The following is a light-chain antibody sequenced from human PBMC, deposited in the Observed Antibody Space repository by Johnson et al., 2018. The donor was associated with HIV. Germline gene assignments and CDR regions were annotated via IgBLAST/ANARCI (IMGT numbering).Light chain of an antibody. CDR2: DNN. CDR3: GTWPCLTIFFV. CDR1: SSNIGNNY. V-gene: IGLV1-51*01. J-gene: IGLJ1*01. Sequence: QAVLTQPPSVSAAPGQKVTISCSGSSSNIGNNYVSWYQQVPGTAPKLLIYDNNKRPSGIPDRFSGSKSGTSATLGITGLQTGDEADYYCGTWPCLTIFFVFRTVTGVAVL.